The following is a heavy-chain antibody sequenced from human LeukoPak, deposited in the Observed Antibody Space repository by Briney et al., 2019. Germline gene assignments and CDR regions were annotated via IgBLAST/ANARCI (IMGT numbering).Heavy chain of an antibody. J-gene: IGHJ4*02. CDR2: ISYDGSNK. CDR3: ARGGCCSSTSCPHTHFDY. V-gene: IGHV3-30*01. CDR1: GFTFSSYA. Sequence: PGGSLRLSCAASGFTFSSYAMHWVRQAPGKGLEWVAVISYDGSNKYYADSVKGRFTISRDNSKNTLYLQMNSLRAEDTAVYYCARGGCCSSTSCPHTHFDYWGQGTLVTVSS. D-gene: IGHD2-2*01.